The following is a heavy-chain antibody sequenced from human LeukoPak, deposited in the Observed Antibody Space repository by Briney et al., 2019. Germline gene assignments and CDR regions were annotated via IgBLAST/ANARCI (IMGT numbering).Heavy chain of an antibody. CDR2: ISYDGSNK. J-gene: IGHJ4*02. CDR3: ARDRGSYYFDY. V-gene: IGHV3-30-3*01. CDR1: GFTFSSYA. Sequence: GGSLRLSCAASGFTFSSYAMHWVRQAPGKGLEWVAVISYDGSNKCYADSVKGRFTISRDNSKNTLYLQINSLRAEDTAVYYCARDRGSYYFDYWGQGTLVTVSS. D-gene: IGHD1-26*01.